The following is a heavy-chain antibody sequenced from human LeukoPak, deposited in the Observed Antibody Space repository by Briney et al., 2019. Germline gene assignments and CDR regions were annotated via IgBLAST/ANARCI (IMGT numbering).Heavy chain of an antibody. J-gene: IGHJ4*02. V-gene: IGHV6-1*01. CDR2: TYYRSKWYN. D-gene: IGHD6-19*01. Sequence: SQTLSLTCVISGDSVSSNSAAWNWIRQSPSRGLEWLGRTYYRSKWYNDYAVSVKSRITINPDTSKNQFSLQLNSVTPEDTAVYYCARDSSPYSSGWRALDYWGQGALVTVSS. CDR1: GDSVSSNSAA. CDR3: ARDSSPYSSGWRALDY.